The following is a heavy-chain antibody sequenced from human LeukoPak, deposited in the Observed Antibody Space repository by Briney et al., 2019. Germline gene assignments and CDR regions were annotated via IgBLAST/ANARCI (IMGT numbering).Heavy chain of an antibody. CDR1: GYTLTELS. V-gene: IGHV1-24*01. Sequence: GASVKVSCKVSGYTLTELSMHWLRQAPGKGLEWMGGFDPEDGETIYAQKFQGRVTMTEDTSTDTAYMELSSLRSEDTAVYYCATAQRGSGYSSFDYWGQGTLVTVSS. D-gene: IGHD3-3*01. CDR3: ATAQRGSGYSSFDY. J-gene: IGHJ4*02. CDR2: FDPEDGET.